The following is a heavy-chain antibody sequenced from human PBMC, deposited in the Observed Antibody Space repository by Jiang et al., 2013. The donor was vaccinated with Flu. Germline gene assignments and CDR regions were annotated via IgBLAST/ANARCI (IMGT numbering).Heavy chain of an antibody. D-gene: IGHD2-2*03. Sequence: GAEVKKPGESLKISCKASGYIFTTQWIGWVRQMPGKGLEWMGIIFPGDSDTRYSLSFQGQVTISADKSINTAYLQWSSLKASDTAMYYCARRGYCSSTSCYGIDYWGQGTPGHRLL. CDR2: IFPGDSDT. CDR1: GYIFTTQW. CDR3: ARRGYCSSTSCYGIDY. V-gene: IGHV5-51*01. J-gene: IGHJ4*02.